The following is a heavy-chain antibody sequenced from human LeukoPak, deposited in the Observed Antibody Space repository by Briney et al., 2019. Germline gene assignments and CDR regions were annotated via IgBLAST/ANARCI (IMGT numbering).Heavy chain of an antibody. Sequence: SETLSLTCAVYGGSFSGYYWNWIRQPPGKGLEWMGEINDSGSTNYNPFLKSRVSISVDTSKKQFSLKVNSVTAADTAVYYCARGVYGDYFTKTGYFDYWGQGTQVIVSS. CDR1: GGSFSGYY. CDR3: ARGVYGDYFTKTGYFDY. CDR2: INDSGST. J-gene: IGHJ4*02. V-gene: IGHV4-34*01. D-gene: IGHD4-17*01.